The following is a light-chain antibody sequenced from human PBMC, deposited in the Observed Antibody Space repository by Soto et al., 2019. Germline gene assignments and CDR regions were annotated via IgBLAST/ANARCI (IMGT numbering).Light chain of an antibody. CDR1: GSDVGGYDF. V-gene: IGLV2-11*01. J-gene: IGLJ2*01. Sequence: QSALTQPRSVSGSPGQSVTISCTGTGSDVGGYDFVSWYQQHPGKAPELMIYDVSKRPSGVPDRFSGSKSGKTASLTISGLQADDEASYYCCSYAGTYTVVFGGGTKVTVL. CDR3: CSYAGTYTVV. CDR2: DVS.